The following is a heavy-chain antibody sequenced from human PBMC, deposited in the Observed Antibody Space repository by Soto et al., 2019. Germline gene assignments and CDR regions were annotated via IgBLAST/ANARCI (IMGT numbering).Heavy chain of an antibody. D-gene: IGHD4-17*01. V-gene: IGHV3-30*18. CDR2: ISYDGSNK. J-gene: IGHJ6*02. CDR3: AKGALRQNYYYYYGMDV. CDR1: GFTFSSYG. Sequence: QVQLVESGGGVVQPGRSLRLSCAASGFTFSSYGMHWVRQAPGKGLEWVAVISYDGSNKYYADSVKGRFTISRDNSKNTLYLQMNSLRAEDTAVYYCAKGALRQNYYYYYGMDVWGQGTTVTVSS.